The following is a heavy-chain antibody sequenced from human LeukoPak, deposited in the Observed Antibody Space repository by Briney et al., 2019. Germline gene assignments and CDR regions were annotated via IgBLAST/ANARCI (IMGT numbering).Heavy chain of an antibody. CDR3: AREVWFGELSERTLDY. CDR2: ISAYNGNT. D-gene: IGHD3-10*01. Sequence: VPVKVSCKASGYTFTSYGISWVRQAPGQGLEWMGWISAYNGNTNYAQKLQGRVTMTTDTSTSTAYKELRSLRSDDTAVYYCAREVWFGELSERTLDYWGQGALVNVSS. CDR1: GYTFTSYG. V-gene: IGHV1-18*01. J-gene: IGHJ4*02.